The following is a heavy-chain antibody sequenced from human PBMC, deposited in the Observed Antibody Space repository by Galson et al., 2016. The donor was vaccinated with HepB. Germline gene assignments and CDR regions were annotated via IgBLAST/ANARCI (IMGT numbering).Heavy chain of an antibody. CDR2: INPSGGTT. Sequence: SVKVSCKASGYSFTSYFIHWVRQAPGQGLECMGIINPSGGTTGYAQKFQGRVTMTRDTSTSTAYMELSSLTFEDTAVYYCASGLISAGASYYYYIMDVWGQGTTVTVSS. CDR1: GYSFTSYF. J-gene: IGHJ6*02. V-gene: IGHV1-46*01. D-gene: IGHD3-16*01. CDR3: ASGLISAGASYYYYIMDV.